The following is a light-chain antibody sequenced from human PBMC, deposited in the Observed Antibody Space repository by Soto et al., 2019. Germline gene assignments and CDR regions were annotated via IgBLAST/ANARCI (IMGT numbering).Light chain of an antibody. Sequence: DIQMTQSPSSVSASVGDRVTITCRASQGISSRLAWYQQKPGKAPKVLIYGASSLQSGVPSRFGGSGSGTDFTLTISSLQPEDFATYYCQQANSLPWTFGQGTRVEIK. V-gene: IGKV1-12*01. J-gene: IGKJ1*01. CDR3: QQANSLPWT. CDR1: QGISSR. CDR2: GAS.